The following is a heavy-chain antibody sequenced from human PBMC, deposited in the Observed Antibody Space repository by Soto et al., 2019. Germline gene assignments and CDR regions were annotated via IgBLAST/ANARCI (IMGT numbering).Heavy chain of an antibody. J-gene: IGHJ3*02. CDR2: INPNSGGT. D-gene: IGHD3-22*01. Sequence: ASVNVSCKASGYTFTGYYMHWVRQAPGQGLEWMGWINPNSGGTNYAQKFQGWVTMTRDTSISTAYMELSRLRSDDTAVYYCARSAHYDSSGVRAFDIWGQGTMVTVSS. V-gene: IGHV1-2*04. CDR3: ARSAHYDSSGVRAFDI. CDR1: GYTFTGYY.